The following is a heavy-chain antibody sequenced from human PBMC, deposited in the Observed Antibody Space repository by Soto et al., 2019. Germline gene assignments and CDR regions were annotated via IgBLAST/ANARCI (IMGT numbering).Heavy chain of an antibody. J-gene: IGHJ6*02. CDR1: GYTFTSYG. D-gene: IGHD1-26*01. Sequence: QVQLVQSGAEVKKPGASVKVSCKASGYTFTSYGISWVRQAPGQGLEWMGWISAYNGNTNYAQKLQGRVTMTTDTXTXTXXMELRSLRSDDTAVYYCARDGTARAPVDYYYGMDVWGQGTTVTVSS. CDR3: ARDGTARAPVDYYYGMDV. V-gene: IGHV1-18*01. CDR2: ISAYNGNT.